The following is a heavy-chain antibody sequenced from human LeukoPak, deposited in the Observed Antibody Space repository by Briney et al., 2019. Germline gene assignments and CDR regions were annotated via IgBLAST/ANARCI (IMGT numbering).Heavy chain of an antibody. Sequence: PSETLSLTCTVSGGSISPYYWSWIRQPPGKGLEWIGYIYYSGSTNYNPSLKSRVIISVDTSKNQFSLKLSPVTAADTAEYYCAKYGYNYAFDIWGQGTMVTVSS. J-gene: IGHJ3*02. V-gene: IGHV4-59*01. CDR1: GGSISPYY. CDR2: IYYSGST. CDR3: AKYGYNYAFDI. D-gene: IGHD5-24*01.